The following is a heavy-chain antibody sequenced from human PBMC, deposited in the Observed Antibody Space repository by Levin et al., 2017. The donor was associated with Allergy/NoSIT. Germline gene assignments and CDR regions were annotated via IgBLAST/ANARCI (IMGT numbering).Heavy chain of an antibody. V-gene: IGHV3-33*01. Sequence: GGSLRLSCAASGFTFSSYGMHWVRQAPGKGLEWVAVIWYDGSNKYYADSVKGRFTISRDNSKNTLYLQMNSLRAEDTAVYYCARDHCSSTSCSLDFWGQGTLVTVSS. D-gene: IGHD2-2*01. CDR1: GFTFSSYG. CDR2: IWYDGSNK. J-gene: IGHJ4*02. CDR3: ARDHCSSTSCSLDF.